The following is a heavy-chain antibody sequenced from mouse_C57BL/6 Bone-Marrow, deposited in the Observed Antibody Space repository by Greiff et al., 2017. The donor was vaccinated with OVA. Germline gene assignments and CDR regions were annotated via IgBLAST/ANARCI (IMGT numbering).Heavy chain of an antibody. D-gene: IGHD2-3*01. J-gene: IGHJ4*01. CDR1: GFTFSSYA. CDR2: ISSGGDYI. V-gene: IGHV5-9-1*02. CDR3: TRAMDYYSMDY. Sequence: EVMLVESGEGLVKPGGSLKLSCAASGFTFSSYAMSWVRQTPEKRLEWVAYISSGGDYIYYADTVKGRFTISRDNARNTLYLQMSSLKSEDTAMYYCTRAMDYYSMDYWGQGTSVTVSS.